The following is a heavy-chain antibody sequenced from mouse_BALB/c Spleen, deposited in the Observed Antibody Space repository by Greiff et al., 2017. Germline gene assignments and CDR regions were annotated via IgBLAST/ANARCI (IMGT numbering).Heavy chain of an antibody. J-gene: IGHJ2*01. CDR1: GYTFTNYW. CDR2: IYPGGGYT. V-gene: IGHV1-63*02. CDR3: AREGGRDFDY. D-gene: IGHD3-3*01. Sequence: QVQLQQSGAELVRPGTSVKISCKASGYTFTNYWLGWVKQRPGNGLEWIGDIYPGGGYTNYNEKFKGKATLTADTSSSTAYMQLSSLTSEDSAVYFCAREGGRDFDYWGQGTTLTVSS.